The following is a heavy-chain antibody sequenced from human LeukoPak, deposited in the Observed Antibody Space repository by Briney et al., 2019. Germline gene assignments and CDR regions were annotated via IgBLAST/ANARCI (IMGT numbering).Heavy chain of an antibody. V-gene: IGHV3-21*01. D-gene: IGHD5-12*01. J-gene: IGHJ4*02. CDR2: ISSRSSYI. Sequence: GGSLRLSCAASGFTFSSYSMNWVRQAPGKGLEWVSSISSRSSYIYYTDSVKGRFTISRDNAKNSLHLQMNSLRAEDTALYYCARGSTGGYSGYDATRKYFDYWGQGTLVTVSP. CDR3: ARGSTGGYSGYDATRKYFDY. CDR1: GFTFSSYS.